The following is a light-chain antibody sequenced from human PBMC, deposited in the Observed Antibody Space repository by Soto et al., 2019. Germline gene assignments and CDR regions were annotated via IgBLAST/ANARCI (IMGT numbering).Light chain of an antibody. J-gene: IGKJ1*01. V-gene: IGKV4-1*01. CDR2: WAS. Sequence: DIVMTQSPDSLAVSLGERATINCKSSQSLFHSSYNKNFLVWYQQKPGQPPKLLIYWASTRESGVPDRFSGSRSGTDFTLTISSLQAEDVAVYYCQQYYITPLTFGQGTKVDIK. CDR3: QQYYITPLT. CDR1: QSLFHSSYNKNF.